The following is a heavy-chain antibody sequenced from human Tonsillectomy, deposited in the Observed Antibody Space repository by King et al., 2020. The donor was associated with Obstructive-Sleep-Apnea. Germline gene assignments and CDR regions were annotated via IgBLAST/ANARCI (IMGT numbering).Heavy chain of an antibody. D-gene: IGHD1-14*01. Sequence: VQLQESGGGVVQPGRSLRLSCAASGFMFSNYAMHWVRQAPGKGLEWVAVITYDGGNKYYGDSVKGRITISRDNSKNTLYLQMNSLRVEDTAVYYCATEXAXGXTXXHGXGXYXXXXXXXGTLVTVIS. J-gene: IGHJ5*02. V-gene: IGHV3-30-3*01. CDR1: GFMFSNYA. CDR3: ATEXAXGXTXXHGXGXYXXXX. CDR2: ITYDGGNK.